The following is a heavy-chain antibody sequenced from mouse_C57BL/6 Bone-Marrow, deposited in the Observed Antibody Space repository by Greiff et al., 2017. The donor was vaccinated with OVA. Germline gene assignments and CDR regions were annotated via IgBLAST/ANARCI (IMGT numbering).Heavy chain of an antibody. Sequence: EVQLQESGPGLVKPSQSLSLTCSVTGYSITSGYYWNWIRQFPGNKLEWMGYISYDGSNNYNPSLKNRISITRDTSKNQFFLKLKSVTTEDTATYYCARDILWDYFDYWGQGTTLTVSS. CDR3: ARDILWDYFDY. J-gene: IGHJ2*01. CDR2: ISYDGSN. CDR1: GYSITSGYY. V-gene: IGHV3-6*01.